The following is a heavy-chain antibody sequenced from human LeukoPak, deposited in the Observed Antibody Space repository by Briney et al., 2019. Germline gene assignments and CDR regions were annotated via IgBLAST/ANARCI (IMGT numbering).Heavy chain of an antibody. J-gene: IGHJ4*02. V-gene: IGHV4-61*08. D-gene: IGHD5-24*01. CDR2: IYYSGST. CDR1: GGSISSGDYY. CDR3: ARGGDGYPYPPDY. Sequence: PSETLSLTCTVSGGSISSGDYYWSWIRQPPGKGLEWIGYIYYSGSTNYNPSLKSRVTISVDTSKNQFSLKLSSVTAADTAVYYCARGGDGYPYPPDYWGQGTLVTVSS.